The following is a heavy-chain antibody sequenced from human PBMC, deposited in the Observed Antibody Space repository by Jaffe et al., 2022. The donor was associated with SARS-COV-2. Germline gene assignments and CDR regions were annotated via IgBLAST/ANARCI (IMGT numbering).Heavy chain of an antibody. V-gene: IGHV3-48*03. CDR2: ISSSGSTI. Sequence: EVQLVESGGGLVQPGGSLRLSCAASGFTFSSYEMNWVRQAPGKGLEWVSYISSSGSTIYYADSVKGRFTISRDNAKNSLYLQMNSLRAEDTAVYYCARGDSSGYTNDYWGQGTLVTVSS. D-gene: IGHD3-22*01. J-gene: IGHJ4*02. CDR3: ARGDSSGYTNDY. CDR1: GFTFSSYE.